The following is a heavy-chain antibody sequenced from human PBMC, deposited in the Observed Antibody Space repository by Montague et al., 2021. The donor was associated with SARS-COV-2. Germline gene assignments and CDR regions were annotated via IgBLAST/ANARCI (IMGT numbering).Heavy chain of an antibody. V-gene: IGHV4-34*01. Sequence: SETLSLTCAVYTDSFSGYYWSWIRQSPGKGLEWIGEITHSGNTNHNPSLQSRVTISVDKSKKQVSLRLRSLTAADTAVYYCARGADYDFWSGLLRSKWFGPWGQGTPVIVSS. CDR2: ITHSGNT. CDR1: TDSFSGYY. CDR3: ARGADYDFWSGLLRSKWFGP. J-gene: IGHJ5*02. D-gene: IGHD3-3*01.